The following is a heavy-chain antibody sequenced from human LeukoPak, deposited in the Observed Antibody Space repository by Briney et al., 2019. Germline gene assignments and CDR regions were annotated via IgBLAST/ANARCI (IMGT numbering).Heavy chain of an antibody. Sequence: GGSLRLSCAVSGFSVSTSGMSWVRQAPGKGLEWISAISVDGEETFYADSVKGRFSVSRDNSKNTLFLQMNSLRVDDTAVYYCAGSIGYCSNGVCAEGLHYWGQGTLVTVSS. CDR3: AGSIGYCSNGVCAEGLHY. J-gene: IGHJ4*02. CDR1: GFSVSTSG. V-gene: IGHV3-23*01. CDR2: ISVDGEET. D-gene: IGHD2-8*01.